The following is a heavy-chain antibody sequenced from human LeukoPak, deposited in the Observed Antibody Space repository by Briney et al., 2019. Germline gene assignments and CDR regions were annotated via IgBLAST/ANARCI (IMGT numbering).Heavy chain of an antibody. CDR2: ISSTGETI. Sequence: GALRLSCAASGFTFNSYSMNWVRQAPGRGLEWVSYISSTGETIYYADSVKGRFTISRDNAKNSLYLQMNSLRAEDTAVYYCVRDPIVTTGKSFDYWGQGTLVIVSS. CDR1: GFTFNSYS. CDR3: VRDPIVTTGKSFDY. D-gene: IGHD4-11*01. J-gene: IGHJ4*02. V-gene: IGHV3-48*01.